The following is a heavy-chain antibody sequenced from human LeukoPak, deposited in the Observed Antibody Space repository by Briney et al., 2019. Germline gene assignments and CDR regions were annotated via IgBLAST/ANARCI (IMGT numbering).Heavy chain of an antibody. Sequence: GGSLRLSCAASGFTFSSYAMHWVRQAPGKGLEWVAVISYDGSNKYYADSVKGRFTISRDNSKNTLYLQMNSLRAEDTAVYYCARTIVDYYDSSGCDYWGQGTLVTVSS. V-gene: IGHV3-30-3*01. CDR3: ARTIVDYYDSSGCDY. CDR1: GFTFSSYA. J-gene: IGHJ4*02. D-gene: IGHD3-22*01. CDR2: ISYDGSNK.